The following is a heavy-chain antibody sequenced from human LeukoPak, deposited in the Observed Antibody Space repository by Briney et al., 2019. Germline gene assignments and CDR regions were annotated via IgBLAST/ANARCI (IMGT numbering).Heavy chain of an antibody. V-gene: IGHV1-2*02. J-gene: IGHJ4*02. D-gene: IGHD2-15*01. Sequence: ASVKVSCKASGYTFTGYYMHWVRQAPGQGLEWMGWINPNSGGTNYAQKFQGRVTMTRDTSISTAYMELSRLRSDDTAVYYCARDMERAATHDFDYWGQGTLVTASS. CDR3: ARDMERAATHDFDY. CDR1: GYTFTGYY. CDR2: INPNSGGT.